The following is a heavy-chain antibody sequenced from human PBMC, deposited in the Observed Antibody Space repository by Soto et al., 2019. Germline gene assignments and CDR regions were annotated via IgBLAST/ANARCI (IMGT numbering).Heavy chain of an antibody. CDR1: GFIFSTYA. CDR2: IYSGGST. D-gene: IGHD3-22*01. V-gene: IGHV3-23*03. Sequence: EVQLLESGGGFVQPGGSLRLSCAASGFIFSTYAMSWVRQAPGKGLEWVSGIYSGGSTYYADSVKGRFTISRDNSKNTLYLQMNSLRAEDTAVYYCTSSGYPTIDYWGQGTLVTVSS. J-gene: IGHJ4*02. CDR3: TSSGYPTIDY.